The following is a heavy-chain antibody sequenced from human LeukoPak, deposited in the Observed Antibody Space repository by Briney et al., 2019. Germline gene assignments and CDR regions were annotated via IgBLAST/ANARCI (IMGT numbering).Heavy chain of an antibody. Sequence: GGSLRLSCAASGFTFSTYWMHWVRQAPGEGLVWVSRIKSDGSDTSYADSVKGRFTISRDNAKNTLYLQMNSLRAEDTAVYYCASGAYSSSSLDYWGQGTLVTVSS. CDR3: ASGAYSSSSLDY. J-gene: IGHJ4*02. CDR1: GFTFSTYW. V-gene: IGHV3-74*01. D-gene: IGHD6-6*01. CDR2: IKSDGSDT.